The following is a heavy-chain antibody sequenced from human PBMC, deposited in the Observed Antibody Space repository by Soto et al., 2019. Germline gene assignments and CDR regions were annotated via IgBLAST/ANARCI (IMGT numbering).Heavy chain of an antibody. CDR2: IIPIFGTA. CDR1: GGTFSSYA. CDR3: ARSTYYHDRSAPIPYGMDV. J-gene: IGHJ6*02. D-gene: IGHD3-22*01. V-gene: IGHV1-69*13. Sequence: ASVKVSCKASGGTFSSYAISWLRQAPGQGLEWMGGIIPIFGTANYAQKFQGRVTITADESTSTAYMELSSLRSEDTAVYYCARSTYYHDRSAPIPYGMDVWGQGTTVTVSS.